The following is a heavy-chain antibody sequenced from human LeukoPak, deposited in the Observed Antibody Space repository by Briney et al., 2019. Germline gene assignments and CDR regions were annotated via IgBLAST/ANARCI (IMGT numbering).Heavy chain of an antibody. CDR1: GYTFTGYY. V-gene: IGHV1-2*02. D-gene: IGHD5-24*01. CDR2: INPNSGGT. CDR3: ARDSGDGYGMDV. J-gene: IGHJ6*02. Sequence: ASVKVSCKASGYTFTGYYMHWVRQAPGQGLEWMGWINPNSGGTNYAQKFQGRVTMTGDTSISTAYMELSRLRSDDTAVYYCARDSGDGYGMDVWGQGTTVTVSS.